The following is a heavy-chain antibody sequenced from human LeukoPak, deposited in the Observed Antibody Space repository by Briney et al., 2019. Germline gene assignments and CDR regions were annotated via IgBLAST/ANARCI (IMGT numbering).Heavy chain of an antibody. CDR1: GGSISSSSYY. CDR3: ASSAYNYYDSTQRGYFDC. D-gene: IGHD3-22*01. J-gene: IGHJ4*02. V-gene: IGHV4-39*07. CDR2: IYYSGST. Sequence: SETLSLTCTVSGGSISSSSYYWGWIRQPPGKGLEWIGSIYYSGSTYYNPSLKSRVTISVDTSKNQFSLKLSSVTAADTAVYYCASSAYNYYDSTQRGYFDCWGQGTLVTVSS.